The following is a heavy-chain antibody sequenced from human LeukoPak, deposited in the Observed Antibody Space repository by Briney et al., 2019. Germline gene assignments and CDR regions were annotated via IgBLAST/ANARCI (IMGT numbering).Heavy chain of an antibody. J-gene: IGHJ4*02. Sequence: SETLSLTCAVSGGSISSGGYSWGWIRQPPGKGLEWIGYIYHSGSTYYNPSLKSRVTISVDRSKNQFSLKLSSVTAADTAVYYCARSGGTSFSSPFDYWGQGTLVTVSS. CDR3: ARSGGTSFSSPFDY. V-gene: IGHV4-30-2*01. CDR2: IYHSGST. CDR1: GGSISSGGYS. D-gene: IGHD2-15*01.